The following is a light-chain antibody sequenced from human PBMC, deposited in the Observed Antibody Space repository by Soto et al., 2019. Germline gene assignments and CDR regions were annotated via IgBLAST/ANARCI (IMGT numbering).Light chain of an antibody. J-gene: IGKJ5*01. CDR1: ESISRH. CDR2: AAS. Sequence: DIQMTQSPSSLSASVGDRVTITCRASESISRHLNWYQQKPGKAPKLLIYAASSLPTGVPSRFSSGGSATDFSLTISNLPPEYVATYYCQQGYRTLSITFGRGTRLEIK. CDR3: QQGYRTLSIT. V-gene: IGKV1-39*01.